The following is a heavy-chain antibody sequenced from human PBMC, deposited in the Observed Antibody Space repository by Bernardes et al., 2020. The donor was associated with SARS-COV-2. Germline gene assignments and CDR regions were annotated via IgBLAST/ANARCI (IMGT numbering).Heavy chain of an antibody. Sequence: GGSLRLSCAASGFTFSSYEMNWVRRAPGKGLEWVSYISSSGSTMFYADSVKGRFTISRDYAKNSLYLQMNSLRAEDTAVYYCARERRSITIFGVVITEAFDFWGQGTMVTVSS. CDR3: ARERRSITIFGVVITEAFDF. J-gene: IGHJ3*01. D-gene: IGHD3-3*01. V-gene: IGHV3-48*03. CDR1: GFTFSSYE. CDR2: ISSSGSTM.